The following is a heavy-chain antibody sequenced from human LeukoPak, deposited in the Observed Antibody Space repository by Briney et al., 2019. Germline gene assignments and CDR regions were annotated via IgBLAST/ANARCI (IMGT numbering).Heavy chain of an antibody. J-gene: IGHJ6*03. CDR2: IYYSGST. V-gene: IGHV4-59*01. CDR3: ARDQICSSTSCYQGASYYSYMDV. CDR1: GGSISSYY. D-gene: IGHD2-2*01. Sequence: PSETLSLTCTVSGGSISSYYWSWIRQPPGKGLEWIGYIYYSGSTNYNPSLKSRVTISVDTSKNQFSLKLSSVTAADTAVYYCARDQICSSTSCYQGASYYSYMDVWGKGTTVTVSS.